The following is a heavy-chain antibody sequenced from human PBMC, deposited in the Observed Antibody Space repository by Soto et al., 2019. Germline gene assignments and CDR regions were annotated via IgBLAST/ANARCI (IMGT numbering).Heavy chain of an antibody. D-gene: IGHD2-15*01. CDR1: GRAINVYY. CDR3: ATMGTPATGLYFFDY. CDR2: IDNRGST. V-gene: IGHV4-59*07. J-gene: IGHJ4*02. Sequence: SDTLSLTCTNSGRAINVYYWSGIRQPPGKGLAKVRYIDNRGSTNDNPSLMSRVTISVDTSKNQFSLMLSSVTSADTAVYYCATMGTPATGLYFFDYWGQGALVTVS.